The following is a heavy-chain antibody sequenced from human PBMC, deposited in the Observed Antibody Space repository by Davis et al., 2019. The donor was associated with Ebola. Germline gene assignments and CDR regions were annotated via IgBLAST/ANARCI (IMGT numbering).Heavy chain of an antibody. D-gene: IGHD3-10*01. Sequence: GESLKISCEVSGFIFSSSWMAWVRQAPGKGPEWVASIKPDGSATYYVDSVKGRFTISRDNAKNSLYLQMNSLRAEDTAVYYCARDGELWFGELLYYYYGMDVWGKGTTVTVSS. V-gene: IGHV3-7*01. J-gene: IGHJ6*04. CDR1: GFIFSSSW. CDR3: ARDGELWFGELLYYYYGMDV. CDR2: IKPDGSAT.